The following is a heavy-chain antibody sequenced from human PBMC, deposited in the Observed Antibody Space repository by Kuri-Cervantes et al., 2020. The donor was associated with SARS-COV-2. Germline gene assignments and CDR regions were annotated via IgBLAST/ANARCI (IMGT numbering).Heavy chain of an antibody. CDR1: GFTLSSYA. Sequence: GGSLRLSCAASGFTLSSYAMSWVRQAPGKGLEWVSAISGSGGSTYYADSVKGRFTISRDNSKNTLYLQMNSLRAEDTAVYYCAKTVTARGFVYWGQGTLVTVSS. J-gene: IGHJ4*02. CDR2: ISGSGGST. CDR3: AKTVTARGFVY. V-gene: IGHV3-23*01. D-gene: IGHD6-6*01.